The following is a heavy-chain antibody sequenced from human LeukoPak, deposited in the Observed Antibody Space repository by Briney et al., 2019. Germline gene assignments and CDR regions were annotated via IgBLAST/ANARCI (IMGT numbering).Heavy chain of an antibody. J-gene: IGHJ4*02. D-gene: IGHD6-19*01. Sequence: GGSLRPSCAASGFTVSSNYMSWVRQAPGKGLEWVSVIYSGGSTYYADSVKGRFTISRDNSKNTLYLQMNSLRDEDTAVYYCAKDDSSGWYGNFGIGDYWGQGTLVTVSS. CDR1: GFTVSSNY. CDR3: AKDDSSGWYGNFGIGDY. CDR2: IYSGGST. V-gene: IGHV3-66*01.